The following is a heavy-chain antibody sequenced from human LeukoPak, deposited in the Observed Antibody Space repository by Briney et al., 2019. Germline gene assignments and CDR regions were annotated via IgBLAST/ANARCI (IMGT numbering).Heavy chain of an antibody. CDR1: GFTFNKNW. D-gene: IGHD3-22*01. V-gene: IGHV3-7*01. CDR2: IKYDGSVV. J-gene: IGHJ5*01. Sequence: GGSLRLSCEASGFTFNKNWMSWVRQTPGKALEWVANIKYDGSVVFYVDSVKGRFTISRDNAKNSVYLQMNSLRAEDTAIYYCVRDFDEFDSGGYPTWFGSWAQGTLVTVSS. CDR3: VRDFDEFDSGGYPTWFGS.